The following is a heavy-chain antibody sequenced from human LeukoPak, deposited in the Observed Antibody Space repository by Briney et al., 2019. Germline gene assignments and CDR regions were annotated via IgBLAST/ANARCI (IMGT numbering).Heavy chain of an antibody. CDR1: GGSISSSIYY. CDR3: ARDVRGVDY. D-gene: IGHD3-10*02. CDR2: IYYSGST. J-gene: IGHJ4*02. Sequence: SETLSLTCSVSGGSISSSIYYWGWIRQPPGKGLEWIGSIYYSGSTYYNPSLKSRVTISVDTSKNQFSLKLSSVTAADTAVYYCARDVRGVDYWGQGTLVTVSS. V-gene: IGHV4-39*02.